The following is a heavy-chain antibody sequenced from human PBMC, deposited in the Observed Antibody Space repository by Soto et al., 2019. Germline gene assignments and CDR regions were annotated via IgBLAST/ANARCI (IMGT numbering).Heavy chain of an antibody. CDR2: ISAYNGNT. CDR3: ARHYKAVPTYGRDV. Sequence: QVQLVQSGADVKKPGASVMLSCKASGYIFTNYALSWVRQAPGQGLEWMGSISAYNGNTNYAQNVQGRLSMTTDTSTSTAYMELRSLRSDDSALYYCARHYKAVPTYGRDVWGQGTTVTVSS. V-gene: IGHV1-18*01. CDR1: GYIFTNYA. J-gene: IGHJ6*02. D-gene: IGHD1-20*01.